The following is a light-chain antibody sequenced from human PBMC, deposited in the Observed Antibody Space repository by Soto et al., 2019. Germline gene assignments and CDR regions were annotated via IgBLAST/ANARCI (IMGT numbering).Light chain of an antibody. CDR2: GAS. J-gene: IGKJ1*01. CDR1: QSVSSSY. CDR3: QRYGTSPPTWT. Sequence: EIVLTQSPGTLSLSPGERATLSCRASQSVSSSYLAWYQQKPGQAPRLLIYGASSRATGIPDRFSGSASGTDFTLTITRLEPEDFAVYYCQRYGTSPPTWTFGQGTKVDIK. V-gene: IGKV3-20*01.